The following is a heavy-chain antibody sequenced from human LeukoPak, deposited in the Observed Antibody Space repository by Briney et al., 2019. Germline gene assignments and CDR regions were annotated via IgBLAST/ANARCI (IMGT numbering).Heavy chain of an antibody. V-gene: IGHV3-23*01. CDR2: LTPSGSST. D-gene: IGHD2-21*01. Sequence: GGSLRLPCAASGFTFSSYGMSWVRQAPGKGLEWVSALTPSGSSTYYADSVKGRFTFSRDNSKNTLYLQMNSLRAEDTAVYYCAKDAAFDGHKMWYFDYWGQGTLVTVSS. CDR1: GFTFSSYG. CDR3: AKDAAFDGHKMWYFDY. J-gene: IGHJ4*02.